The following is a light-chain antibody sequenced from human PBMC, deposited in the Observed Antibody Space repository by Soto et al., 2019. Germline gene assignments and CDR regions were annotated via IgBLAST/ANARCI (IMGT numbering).Light chain of an antibody. V-gene: IGLV2-23*02. CDR3: CSYAV. CDR1: SSDVGSYNL. J-gene: IGLJ1*01. Sequence: QSVLTQPASVSGSPGQSITISCPGTSSDVGSYNLVSWYQQHPGKAPKLMIYEVSKRPSGVSNRFSGSKSGNTASLTISGLQAEDEADYYCCSYAVFGTGTKVTVL. CDR2: EVS.